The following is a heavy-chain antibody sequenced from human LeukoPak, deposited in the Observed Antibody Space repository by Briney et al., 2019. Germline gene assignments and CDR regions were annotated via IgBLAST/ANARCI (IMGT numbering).Heavy chain of an antibody. Sequence: SVKVSRKASGGTFSSYTISWVRQAPGQGLEWMGRIIPILGIANYAQKFQGRVTITADKSTSTAYMELSSLRSEGTAVYYCARNSGYDWGGGMDVWGQGTTVTVSS. V-gene: IGHV1-69*02. CDR3: ARNSGYDWGGGMDV. CDR1: GGTFSSYT. J-gene: IGHJ6*02. CDR2: IIPILGIA. D-gene: IGHD5-12*01.